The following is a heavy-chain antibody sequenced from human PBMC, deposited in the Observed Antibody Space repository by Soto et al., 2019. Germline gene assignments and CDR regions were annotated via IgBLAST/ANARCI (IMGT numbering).Heavy chain of an antibody. CDR1: GYSFTSYW. CDR3: ARTSSQTYGGPTANFDY. D-gene: IGHD4-17*01. CDR2: IYPGDSDT. Sequence: PGESLKISCKGSGYSFTSYWIGWVRQMPVKGLEWMGIIYPGDSDTRYSPSFQGQVTISADKSISTAYLQWSSLKASDTAMYYCARTSSQTYGGPTANFDYWGQGTLVTVSS. V-gene: IGHV5-51*01. J-gene: IGHJ4*02.